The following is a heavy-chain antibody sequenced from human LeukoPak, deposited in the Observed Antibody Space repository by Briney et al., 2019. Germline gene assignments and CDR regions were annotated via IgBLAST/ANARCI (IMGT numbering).Heavy chain of an antibody. V-gene: IGHV3-30-3*01. CDR1: GFTFSSYA. J-gene: IGHJ4*02. CDR3: AKDVRYYFDY. CDR2: ISYDGSNK. Sequence: GGSLRLSCAASGFTFSSYAMHWVRQAPGKGLEWVAVISYDGSNKYYADSVKGRFTISRDNSKNTLYLQMNSLRAEDTAVYYCAKDVRYYFDYWGQGTLVTVSS.